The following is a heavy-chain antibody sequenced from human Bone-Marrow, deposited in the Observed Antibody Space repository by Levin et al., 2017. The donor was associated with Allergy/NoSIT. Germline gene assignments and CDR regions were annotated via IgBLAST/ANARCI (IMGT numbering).Heavy chain of an antibody. CDR1: GFSFGDFG. D-gene: IGHD1-1*01. Sequence: GGSLRLSCEGSGFSFGDFGLHWVRQAPGKGLEWVGSITHDGKERYGDAVEGRFTISRDNSRRMLYLELNNLRPDETARYFCAKVTTSLWGRGTLVVVS. J-gene: IGHJ2*01. CDR3: AKVTTSL. CDR2: ITHDGKE. V-gene: IGHV3-30*02.